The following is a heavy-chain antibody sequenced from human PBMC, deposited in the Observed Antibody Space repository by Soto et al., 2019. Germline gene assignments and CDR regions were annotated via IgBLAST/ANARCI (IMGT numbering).Heavy chain of an antibody. CDR1: GFTFSSYS. V-gene: IGHV3-48*02. J-gene: IGHJ4*02. Sequence: PGGSLRLSCAASGFTFSSYSMNWVRQAPGKGLEWVSYISSSSSTIYYADSVKGRFTISRDNAKNSLYLQMNSLRDEDTAVYYCARVIAIYGLPTFDDWGQGTLVTVSS. CDR3: ARVIAIYGLPTFDD. CDR2: ISSSSSTI. D-gene: IGHD3-10*01.